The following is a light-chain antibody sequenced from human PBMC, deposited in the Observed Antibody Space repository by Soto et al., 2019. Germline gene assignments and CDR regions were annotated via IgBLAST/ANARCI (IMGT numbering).Light chain of an antibody. V-gene: IGKV3-11*01. CDR2: DAS. Sequence: EIVLTQSPATLSLSPGERATLSCRAGQSVSRYLAWYQQKPGQAPRLLIYDASNRATGIPARFTGSGSGTHFTLTISSLEPEDFAVYYCQQRSDWPTFGQGTRLEIK. J-gene: IGKJ5*01. CDR3: QQRSDWPT. CDR1: QSVSRY.